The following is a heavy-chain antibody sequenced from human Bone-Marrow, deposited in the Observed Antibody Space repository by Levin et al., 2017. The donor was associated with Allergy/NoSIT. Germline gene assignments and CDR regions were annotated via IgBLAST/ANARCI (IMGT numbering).Heavy chain of an antibody. Sequence: GSLRLSCAVYGGSFSGYYWSWIRQPPGKGLEWIGEINHSGSTNYNPSLKSRVTISVDTSKNQFSLKLSSVTAADTAVYYCARVLQNYYGMDVWGQGTTVTVSS. CDR2: INHSGST. D-gene: IGHD4/OR15-4a*01. V-gene: IGHV4-34*01. CDR3: ARVLQNYYGMDV. J-gene: IGHJ6*02. CDR1: GGSFSGYY.